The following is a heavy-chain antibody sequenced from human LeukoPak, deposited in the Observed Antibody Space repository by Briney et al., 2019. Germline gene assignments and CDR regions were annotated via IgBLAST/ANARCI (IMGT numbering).Heavy chain of an antibody. CDR3: ARVRLVGYDILTGYYSFDY. V-gene: IGHV4-59*01. D-gene: IGHD3-9*01. CDR2: IYYSGNT. CDR1: GGSISTYS. Sequence: SETLSLTCTVSGGSISTYSWSWIRQPPGKGLEWIGYIYYSGNTNYNPSLKSRVTISVDTSKNQFSLKLSSVTAADTAVYYCARVRLVGYDILTGYYSFDYRGQGTLVTVSS. J-gene: IGHJ4*02.